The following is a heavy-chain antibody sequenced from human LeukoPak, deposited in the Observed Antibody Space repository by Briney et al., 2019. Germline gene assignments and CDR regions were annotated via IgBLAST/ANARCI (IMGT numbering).Heavy chain of an antibody. CDR2: IYSGGST. CDR3: ARANLDY. J-gene: IGHJ4*02. CDR1: GFTVSSNY. V-gene: IGHV3-66*01. Sequence: GRSLRPSCAASGFTVSSNYMSWVRQAPGKGLEWGSVIYSGGSTYYADSVKGRVTISRDNSKKTLYLQMNSLRAEDKAVYYCARANLDYWGQGTLVTVSS.